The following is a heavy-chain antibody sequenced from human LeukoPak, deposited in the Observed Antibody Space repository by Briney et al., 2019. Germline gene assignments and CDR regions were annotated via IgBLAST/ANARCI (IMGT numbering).Heavy chain of an antibody. CDR3: ARDQAEYSSSSPFYYYYGMDV. CDR2: IYYSGST. V-gene: IGHV4-39*07. CDR1: GGSIRSSSYY. D-gene: IGHD6-13*01. Sequence: SETLSLTCTVSGGSIRSSSYYWGWIRQPPGKGLEWIGSIYYSGSTYYNPSLKSRVTISVDTSKNQFSLKLSSVTAADTAVYYCARDQAEYSSSSPFYYYYGMDVWGQGTTVTVSS. J-gene: IGHJ6*02.